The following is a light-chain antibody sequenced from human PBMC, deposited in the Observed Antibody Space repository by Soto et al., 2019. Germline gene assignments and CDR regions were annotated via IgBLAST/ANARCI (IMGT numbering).Light chain of an antibody. CDR3: QQYNNWRVT. J-gene: IGKJ1*01. CDR1: QSLGSN. V-gene: IGKV3-15*01. CDR2: GAS. Sequence: IVMTQSPGTLSVSPGERATLSCRASQSLGSNLAWYQQKPGQAPRLLIYGASTRATGIPARFSGSGSGTEFTLTISSLQSEDFAVYYCQQYNNWRVTFGQGTKVDIK.